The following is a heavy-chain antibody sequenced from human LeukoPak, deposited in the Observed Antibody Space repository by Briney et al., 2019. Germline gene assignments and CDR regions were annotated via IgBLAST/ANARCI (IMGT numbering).Heavy chain of an antibody. CDR3: ARDGGLTYYDILTGYYNFDY. Sequence: SETLSLTCTVSGGSISSSSYYWGWIRQPPGKGREWIGSIYYSGSTYYNPSLKSRVTISVDTSKNQFSLKLSSVTAADTAVYYCARDGGLTYYDILTGYYNFDYWGQGTLVTVSS. CDR1: GGSISSSSYY. CDR2: IYYSGST. J-gene: IGHJ4*02. D-gene: IGHD3-9*01. V-gene: IGHV4-39*07.